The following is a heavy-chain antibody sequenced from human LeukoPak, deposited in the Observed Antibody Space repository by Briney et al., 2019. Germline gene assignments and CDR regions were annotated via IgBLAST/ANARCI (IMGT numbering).Heavy chain of an antibody. J-gene: IGHJ3*02. Sequence: GGSLRLSCAASGFTFSSYGMHWVRQAPGKGLEWVAVIWYDGSNKYYADSVKGRFTISRDNSKNTLYLQMNSLRAEDTAVYYCARDPPFGMAGTGASDIWGQGTMVTVSS. CDR2: IWYDGSNK. CDR3: ARDPPFGMAGTGASDI. V-gene: IGHV3-33*01. CDR1: GFTFSSYG. D-gene: IGHD6-19*01.